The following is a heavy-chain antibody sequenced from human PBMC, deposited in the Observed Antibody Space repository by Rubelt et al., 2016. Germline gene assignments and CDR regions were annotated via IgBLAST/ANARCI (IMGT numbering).Heavy chain of an antibody. CDR3: ARNWGFDY. CDR2: IYSGGST. J-gene: IGHJ4*02. Sequence: EVQLVESGGGSVQPGGSLRLSCAASGFTVSSIYMSWVRQAPGKGLEWVSVIYSGGSTYYADSVKGRLTISRGNSKNTLYLQMNSLRAEDTAVYYCARNWGFDYWGQGTLVTVSS. V-gene: IGHV3-66*01. CDR1: GFTVSSIY. D-gene: IGHD7-27*01.